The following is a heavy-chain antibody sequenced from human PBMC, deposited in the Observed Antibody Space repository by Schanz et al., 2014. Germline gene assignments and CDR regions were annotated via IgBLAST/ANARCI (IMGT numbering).Heavy chain of an antibody. Sequence: EGKGEESCLFLVQPVGSLRLSCAASGFTVSNNLMRWVRQAPGKGLEWVSIIYSGGSTFYADSVRGRFTISRDNSKNTLYLQMNSLRAEDTAVYYCARGGGAAASTWGQGTLVTVSS. CDR2: IYSGGST. J-gene: IGHJ5*02. D-gene: IGHD6-13*01. V-gene: IGHV3-66*01. CDR3: ARGGGAAAST. CDR1: GFTVSNNL.